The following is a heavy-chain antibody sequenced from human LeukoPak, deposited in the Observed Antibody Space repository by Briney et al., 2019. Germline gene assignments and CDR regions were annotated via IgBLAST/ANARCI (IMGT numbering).Heavy chain of an antibody. CDR3: AELGITMIGGV. V-gene: IGHV3-21*01. CDR2: ISSSSSYI. Sequence: GGSLRLSCAASGFTFNSFDMNWVRQAPGKGLEWVSSISSSSSYIYYADSVKGRFTISRDNAKNSLYLQMNSLRAEDTAVYYCAELGITMIGGVWGKGTTVTISS. D-gene: IGHD3-10*02. CDR1: GFTFNSFD. J-gene: IGHJ6*04.